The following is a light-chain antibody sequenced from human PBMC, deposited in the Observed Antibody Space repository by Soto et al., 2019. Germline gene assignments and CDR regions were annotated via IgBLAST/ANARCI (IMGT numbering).Light chain of an antibody. CDR2: DAS. V-gene: IGKV1-33*01. CDR1: QDISDY. J-gene: IGKJ5*01. Sequence: DIQMTQSPSSLSASVGDRVTITCQASQDISDYVKWYQQKPGKPHKVLIYDASNVEAGVQSRFSGSGSGTDFTFTISSLQPEDIATYYCKQYDNLPITFGQGTRLEIK. CDR3: KQYDNLPIT.